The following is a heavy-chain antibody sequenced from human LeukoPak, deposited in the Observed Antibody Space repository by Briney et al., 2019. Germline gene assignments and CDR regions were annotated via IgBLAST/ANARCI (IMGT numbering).Heavy chain of an antibody. D-gene: IGHD1-26*01. CDR2: IYPGDSDT. CDR3: ARLKVLSQWEQLDY. CDR1: GYSLTNYW. J-gene: IGHJ4*02. Sequence: LGESLKISCTGSGYSLTNYWNGWVRPMPGKGLDWTGIIYPGDSDTRYSPSFQGQVTISADKSITTAYLQWSSLKASDTAMYYCARLKVLSQWEQLDYWGQGTLVTVSS. V-gene: IGHV5-51*01.